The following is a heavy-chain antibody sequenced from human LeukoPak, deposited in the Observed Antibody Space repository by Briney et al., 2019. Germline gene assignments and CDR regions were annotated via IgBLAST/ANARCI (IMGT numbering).Heavy chain of an antibody. V-gene: IGHV3-49*04. Sequence: QSGESLRLSCTASGFTFGDSAMSWVRQAPGKGLEWVGFIRSKAYGGTTEYAASVKGRFTISRDDSKSIAYLQMNSLKTEDTAVYYCTRYGGNSFSYWGQGTLVTVSS. CDR3: TRYGGNSFSY. J-gene: IGHJ4*02. CDR1: GFTFGDSA. CDR2: IRSKAYGGTT. D-gene: IGHD4-23*01.